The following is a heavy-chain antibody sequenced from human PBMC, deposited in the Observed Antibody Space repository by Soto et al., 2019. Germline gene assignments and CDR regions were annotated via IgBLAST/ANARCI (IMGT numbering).Heavy chain of an antibody. CDR3: TSRVNRCLQLRLSYYYGMDV. CDR1: GGTFSSYA. J-gene: IGHJ6*02. V-gene: IGHV1-69*01. CDR2: IIPIFGTA. D-gene: IGHD4-17*01. Sequence: QVQLVQSGAEVKKPGSSVKVSCKASGGTFSSYAISWVRQAPGQGLEWMGGIIPIFGTANYARKFQGSVTITAAETTGTAYMGLSSPRSEDTAVYYCTSRVNRCLQLRLSYYYGMDVWGQGTTVTVSS.